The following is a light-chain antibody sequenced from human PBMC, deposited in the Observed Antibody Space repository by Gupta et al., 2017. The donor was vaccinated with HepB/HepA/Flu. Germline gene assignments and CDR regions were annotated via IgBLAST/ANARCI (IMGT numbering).Light chain of an antibody. J-gene: IGLJ2*01. CDR2: DVI. V-gene: IGLV2-14*03. CDR3: SSFTYTLTLVV. Sequence: QSALTQPASVSGSPGQSLTISCPATSSDVGDYKYVSWYQQHPGKAPKLLIFDVISRPSGVSNRFSGSKSGNTASLTISGLQAEDEADYYCSSFTYTLTLVVFGGGTKVTVL. CDR1: SSDVGDYKY.